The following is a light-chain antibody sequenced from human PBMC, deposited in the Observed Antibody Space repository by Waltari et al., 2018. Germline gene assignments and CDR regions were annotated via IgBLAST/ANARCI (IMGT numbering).Light chain of an antibody. J-gene: IGKJ1*01. V-gene: IGKV3-20*01. CDR1: QSVGRS. CDR3: QHYVRLPAT. Sequence: DIVLTQSPGTLSLSRGERATLACRDSQSVGRSLAWYQQKPGQAPRLLIYDASRRATGIPDMCSGSGSGKDFSLTISTLEPEDFAVYYCQHYVRLPATFGQGTKVEI. CDR2: DAS.